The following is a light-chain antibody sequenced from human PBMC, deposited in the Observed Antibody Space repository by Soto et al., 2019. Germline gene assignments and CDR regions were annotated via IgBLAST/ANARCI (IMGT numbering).Light chain of an antibody. CDR3: SSYTSSSTYV. CDR2: EVS. V-gene: IGLV2-18*02. J-gene: IGLJ1*01. Sequence: QSALTQPPSVSGSPGQAVTISCTGTSSDVGSYNRVSWYQQPPGTAPKVMIYEVSNRPSGVPDRFSGSKSDNTASLTISGLQAEDEADYYCSSYTSSSTYVFGTGTKVTV. CDR1: SSDVGSYNR.